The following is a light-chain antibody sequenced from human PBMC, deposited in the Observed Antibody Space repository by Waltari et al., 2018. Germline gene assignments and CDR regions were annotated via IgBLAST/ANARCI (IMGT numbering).Light chain of an antibody. CDR2: EDV. Sequence: QSVLTEPPSVSAASGQEVTISCSGSSTNIGKNFVSWYQQFPGTAPKLLIYEDVKLPSGIFGRCSGSKSGTSATLCLHGLQTGDEADYYCGTWDSSMSVGVLGGGTKVTVL. J-gene: IGLJ2*01. V-gene: IGLV1-51*01. CDR3: GTWDSSMSVGV. CDR1: STNIGKNF.